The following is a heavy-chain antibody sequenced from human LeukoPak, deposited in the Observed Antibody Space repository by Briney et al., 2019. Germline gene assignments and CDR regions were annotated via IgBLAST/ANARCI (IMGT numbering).Heavy chain of an antibody. CDR3: ARFTFYDSSGYPNYFDY. V-gene: IGHV4-4*07. D-gene: IGHD3-22*01. Sequence: PSETLSLTCTFSGGSISSYYWSWIRQPAGKGLEWIGRFHASGSTNYNPPLKSRVTISVDTSKNQFSLKLSSVTAADTAVYYCARFTFYDSSGYPNYFDYWGQGTLVTVSS. CDR1: GGSISSYY. CDR2: FHASGST. J-gene: IGHJ4*02.